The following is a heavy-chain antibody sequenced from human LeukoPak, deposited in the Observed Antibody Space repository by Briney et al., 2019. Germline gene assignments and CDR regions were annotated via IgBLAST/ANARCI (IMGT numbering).Heavy chain of an antibody. Sequence: SETLSLTCTVSGGSISSYYWSWIRQPPGKGLEWIGEINHSGSTNYNPSLKSRVTISVDTSKNQFSLKLSSVTAADTAVYYCARTCSSTSCLRYWGQGTLVTVSS. D-gene: IGHD2-2*01. J-gene: IGHJ4*02. CDR1: GGSISSYY. CDR3: ARTCSSTSCLRY. V-gene: IGHV4-34*01. CDR2: INHSGST.